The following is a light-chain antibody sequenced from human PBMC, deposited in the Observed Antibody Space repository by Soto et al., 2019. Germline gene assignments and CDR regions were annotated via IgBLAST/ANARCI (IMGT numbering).Light chain of an antibody. CDR3: QQYNSYLT. CDR1: QSISSW. CDR2: DAS. Sequence: DIQMTQSPSTLSASVGDRVTITCRASQSISSWLAWYQQKPGKAPKLLIYDASSLESGVPSSFSGSGSGIEFTLTISSLQPDDFATYYCQQYNSYLTFGGGTKVEIK. V-gene: IGKV1-5*01. J-gene: IGKJ4*01.